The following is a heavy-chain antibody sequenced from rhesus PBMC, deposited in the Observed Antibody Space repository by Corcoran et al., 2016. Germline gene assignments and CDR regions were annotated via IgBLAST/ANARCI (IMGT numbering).Heavy chain of an antibody. Sequence: VQLQESGPGLVKPSETLSLTCAVSGGSISGYYWNWIRQPPGKVLEWIGYIGESSGSTYYNPALKSRVTMSTDTSKNQFSLKLSSVTAADTAVYYWARTGEVLPPIAWGQGVLVTVSS. D-gene: IGHD2-15*01. CDR3: ARTGEVLPPIA. J-gene: IGHJ4*01. V-gene: IGHV4-165*02. CDR1: GGSISGYY. CDR2: IGESSGST.